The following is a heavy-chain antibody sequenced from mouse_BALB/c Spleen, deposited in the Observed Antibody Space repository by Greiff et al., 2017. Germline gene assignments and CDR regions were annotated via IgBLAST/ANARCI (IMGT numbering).Heavy chain of an antibody. CDR1: GYAFSSSW. J-gene: IGHJ2*01. Sequence: QVQLKESGPELVKPGASVKISCKASGYAFSSSWMNWVKQRPGQGLEWIGRIYPGDGDTNYNGKFKGKATLTADKSSSTAYMQLSSLTSVDSAVYFCAREKGYYGNFSFDYWGQGTTLTVSS. V-gene: IGHV1-82*01. D-gene: IGHD2-1*01. CDR2: IYPGDGDT. CDR3: AREKGYYGNFSFDY.